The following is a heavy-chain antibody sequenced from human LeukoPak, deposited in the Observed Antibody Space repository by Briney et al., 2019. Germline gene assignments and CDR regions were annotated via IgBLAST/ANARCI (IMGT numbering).Heavy chain of an antibody. J-gene: IGHJ6*03. CDR1: GGSISSSNW. Sequence: SETLSLTCAVSGGSISSSNWWSWVRQPPGKGLEWIGEINHSGSTNYNPSLKSRVTISVDTSKNQFSLKLSSVTAADTAVYYCARGVGGYSYGSGSDYYYYYYMDVWGKGTTVTVSS. D-gene: IGHD5-18*01. CDR3: ARGVGGYSYGSGSDYYYYYYMDV. V-gene: IGHV4-4*02. CDR2: INHSGST.